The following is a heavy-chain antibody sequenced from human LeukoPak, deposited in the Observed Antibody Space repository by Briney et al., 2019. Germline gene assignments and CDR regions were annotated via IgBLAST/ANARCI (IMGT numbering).Heavy chain of an antibody. CDR3: ARGGYKPDY. CDR1: GFTFTNYW. J-gene: IGHJ4*02. V-gene: IGHV3-7*04. CDR2: IKQGGSEK. D-gene: IGHD5-12*01. Sequence: GGSLGLSCAASGFTFTNYWMSWVRQAPGKGLEWVAKIKQGGSEKYYVDSVKGRFTISRDNAENSVYLQMNSLRAEDTAAYYCARGGYKPDYWGQGTLVTVSS.